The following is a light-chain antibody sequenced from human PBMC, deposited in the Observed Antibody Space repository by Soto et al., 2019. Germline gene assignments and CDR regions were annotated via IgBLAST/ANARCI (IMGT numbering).Light chain of an antibody. Sequence: EIVMTQSPATLSVSPGERATLSCRASQSVSSNVAWYQQKPGQAPRLLIYGASTRATGIPATFSGSGSGAGFTLTISTLQSEDFAVYYCQQYNSWPQTFGQGTKVDIK. CDR3: QQYNSWPQT. J-gene: IGKJ1*01. CDR2: GAS. V-gene: IGKV3-15*01. CDR1: QSVSSN.